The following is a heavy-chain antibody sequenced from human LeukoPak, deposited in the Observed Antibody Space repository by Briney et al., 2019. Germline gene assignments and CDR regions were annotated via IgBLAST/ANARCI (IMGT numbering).Heavy chain of an antibody. CDR2: LNPNSGAT. CDR3: AREPPRGRGSYYFDY. V-gene: IGHV1-2*02. Sequence: ASVKVSCKPSGYTFTGYYMHWVRQAPGQGLEWMGWLNPNSGATNYAQKFQGRVTVTRDTSINTAYMELSRLRSDDTAVYYCAREPPRGRGSYYFDYWGQGTLVTVSS. J-gene: IGHJ4*02. D-gene: IGHD3-10*01. CDR1: GYTFTGYY.